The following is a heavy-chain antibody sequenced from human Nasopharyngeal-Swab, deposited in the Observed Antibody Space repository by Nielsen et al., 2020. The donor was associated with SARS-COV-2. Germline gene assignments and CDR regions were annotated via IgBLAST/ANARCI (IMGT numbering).Heavy chain of an antibody. D-gene: IGHD4-11*01. CDR1: GFTFSGSA. CDR2: IRSKAHNYAA. J-gene: IGHJ4*02. CDR3: VRQTDYHFDS. Sequence: GESLKISCAASGFTFSGSAMHWVRQASGKGLEWVGRIRSKAHNYAAVYAASVEGRFTISRDDSKKTAFLQMDSLKSEDTAVYFCVRQTDYHFDSWGQGTLVTVSS. V-gene: IGHV3-73*01.